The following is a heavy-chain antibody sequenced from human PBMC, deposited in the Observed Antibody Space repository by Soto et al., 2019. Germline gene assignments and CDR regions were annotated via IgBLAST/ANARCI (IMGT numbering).Heavy chain of an antibody. J-gene: IGHJ6*02. Sequence: GASVKVSCKASVYTYTISGISWVRQAPGQGLEWMGWISTYNGDANYAQTFQGRVTMTTDTSTSTVHMEVRSLRSDDTAVYYCARGGVAPYYYYGMDVWGQGTPVTVSS. D-gene: IGHD5-12*01. CDR2: ISTYNGDA. CDR1: VYTYTISG. CDR3: ARGGVAPYYYYGMDV. V-gene: IGHV1-18*01.